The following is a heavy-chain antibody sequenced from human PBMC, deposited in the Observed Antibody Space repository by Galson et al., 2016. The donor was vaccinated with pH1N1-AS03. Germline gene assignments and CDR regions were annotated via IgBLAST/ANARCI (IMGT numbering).Heavy chain of an antibody. CDR3: ARESKYGGYYFYH. Sequence: SLRLSCAASGFTFSSYAMHWVRQAPGKGLDWVAVILHDGNTEYYADSVKGRFIISRDNSKSTVSLQMNSLRAEDTAVYFCARESKYGGYYFYHWGQGALVTVSS. V-gene: IGHV3-33*08. CDR2: ILHDGNTE. J-gene: IGHJ4*02. D-gene: IGHD6-6*01. CDR1: GFTFSSYA.